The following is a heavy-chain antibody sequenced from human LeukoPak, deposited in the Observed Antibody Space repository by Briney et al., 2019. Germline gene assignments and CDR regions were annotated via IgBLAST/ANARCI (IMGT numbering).Heavy chain of an antibody. J-gene: IGHJ4*02. Sequence: PSQTLSLTCTVSGGSISSGSYYWSWIRQPAGKGLEWIGRIYTSGSTNYNPSLKSRVTISVDTSKNQFSLKLRSVTAADTAVYYCARCATFGGVINYFDYWGQGTLVTVSS. CDR2: IYTSGST. D-gene: IGHD3-16*02. V-gene: IGHV4-61*02. CDR1: GGSISSGSYY. CDR3: ARCATFGGVINYFDY.